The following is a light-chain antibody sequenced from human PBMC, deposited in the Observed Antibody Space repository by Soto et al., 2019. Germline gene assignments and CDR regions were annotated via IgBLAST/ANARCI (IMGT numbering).Light chain of an antibody. CDR1: QSLVYSDGNTY. Sequence: MTQSPLSLPVTLGQPASISCRSSQSLVYSDGNTYLNWYQQKPGKAPKLLIFAASSLQSGVPSRFSGSRSGPDFTLTISSLQPEDFATYYCQQSYSSPPAFGQGTKVDIK. CDR3: QQSYSSPPA. CDR2: AAS. V-gene: IGKV1-39*01. J-gene: IGKJ1*01.